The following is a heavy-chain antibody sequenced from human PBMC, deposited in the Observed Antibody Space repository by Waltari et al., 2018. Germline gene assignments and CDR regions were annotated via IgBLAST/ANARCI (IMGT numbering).Heavy chain of an antibody. V-gene: IGHV3-30*02. CDR3: AKDSIAVAGLEDYYYMDV. D-gene: IGHD6-19*01. CDR2: IRYDGSNK. J-gene: IGHJ6*03. CDR1: GFTFSSYG. Sequence: QVQLVESGGGVVQPGGSLRLSCAASGFTFSSYGMHWVRQAPGKGLEWVAFIRYDGSNKYYADSVKGRFTISRDNSKNTLYLQMNSLRAEDTAVYYCAKDSIAVAGLEDYYYMDVWGKGTTVTVSS.